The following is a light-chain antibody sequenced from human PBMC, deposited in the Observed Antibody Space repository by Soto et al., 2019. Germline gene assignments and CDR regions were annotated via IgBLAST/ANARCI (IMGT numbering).Light chain of an antibody. V-gene: IGKV1-12*02. CDR1: HDVGSW. CDR3: QQANGDPWT. J-gene: IGKJ1*01. CDR2: GAS. Sequence: DIQMTQSPSSVSASVGDRVTISCRASHDVGSWLAWYQQKPGKAPNLLIYGASTLQSGVPSRFNGSGSGTNFTLTVSSLQPEDFATYYCQQANGDPWTFGQGTKVEIK.